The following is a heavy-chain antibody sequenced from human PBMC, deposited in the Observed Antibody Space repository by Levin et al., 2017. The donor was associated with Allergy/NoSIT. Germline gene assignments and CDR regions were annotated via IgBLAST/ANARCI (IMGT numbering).Heavy chain of an antibody. D-gene: IGHD3-16*02. CDR2: IVVGSGNT. Sequence: KISCKASGFTFTSSAVQWVRQARGQRLEWIGWIVVGSGNTNYAQKFQERVTITRDMSTSTAYMELSSLRSEDTAVYYCAAANLGYDYVWGSYRSWGQGTLVTVSS. J-gene: IGHJ4*02. CDR1: GFTFTSSA. CDR3: AAANLGYDYVWGSYRS. V-gene: IGHV1-58*01.